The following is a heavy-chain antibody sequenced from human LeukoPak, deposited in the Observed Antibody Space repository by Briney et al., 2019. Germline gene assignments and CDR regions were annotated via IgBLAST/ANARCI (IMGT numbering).Heavy chain of an antibody. CDR2: IYPGDSDT. V-gene: IGHV5-51*01. J-gene: IGHJ3*02. CDR1: GYSFTSHW. CDR3: ARLFSPRSYNWNDPI. D-gene: IGHD1-1*01. Sequence: GESLKISCKGSGYSFTSHWIGWVRQMPGKGLEWMGIIYPGDSDTRYSPSFQGQVTISADKSISTAYLQWSSLKASDTAMYYCARLFSPRSYNWNDPIWGQGTMVTVSS.